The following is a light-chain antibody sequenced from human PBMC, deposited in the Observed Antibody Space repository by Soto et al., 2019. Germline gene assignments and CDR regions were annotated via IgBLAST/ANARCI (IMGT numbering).Light chain of an antibody. V-gene: IGLV2-11*01. CDR2: DVS. Sequence: QSALTQPRSVSGSPGQSVTISCTGTSSDVGGYNYVSWYQQHPGKAPKLMIYDVSKRPSGVPDRFSGSKSGNTASLTISGLQAEDEADYYCCSYAGSYTFPIGGGTKVTVL. CDR1: SSDVGGYNY. J-gene: IGLJ2*01. CDR3: CSYAGSYTFP.